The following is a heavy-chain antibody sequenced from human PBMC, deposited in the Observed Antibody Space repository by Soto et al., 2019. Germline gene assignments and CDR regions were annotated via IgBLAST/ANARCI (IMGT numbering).Heavy chain of an antibody. D-gene: IGHD6-19*01. CDR2: IYYSGST. Sequence: SETLSLTCTVSGGSISSYYWSWIRQPPGKGLEWIGYIYYSGSTNYNPSLKSRATISVDTSKNQFSLKLSSVTAADTAVYYCARNGRSSGWAYYFDYWGQGTLVTVSS. CDR3: ARNGRSSGWAYYFDY. V-gene: IGHV4-59*01. CDR1: GGSISSYY. J-gene: IGHJ4*02.